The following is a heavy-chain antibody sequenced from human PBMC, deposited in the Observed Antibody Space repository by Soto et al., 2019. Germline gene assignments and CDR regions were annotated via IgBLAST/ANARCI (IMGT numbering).Heavy chain of an antibody. J-gene: IGHJ2*01. Sequence: EVQLLESGGGLVHPGGSLRLSCAASGFTFSSYAMNWVRQAPGKGLEWVSVISGSGGSTYYADAVKGRFTISRDNSKNTLYLQMNSLRAEDTAVYYCAKRTVGWYFDLWGRGTLVTVSS. CDR1: GFTFSSYA. D-gene: IGHD4-17*01. CDR3: AKRTVGWYFDL. CDR2: ISGSGGST. V-gene: IGHV3-23*01.